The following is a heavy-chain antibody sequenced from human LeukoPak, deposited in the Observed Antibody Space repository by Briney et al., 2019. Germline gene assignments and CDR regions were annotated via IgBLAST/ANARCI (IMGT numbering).Heavy chain of an antibody. D-gene: IGHD3-9*01. CDR2: ISSSSSYI. CDR1: GFTFSSYN. CDR3: ARDQTFYYDILPGYPPGYMDV. V-gene: IGHV3-21*01. J-gene: IGHJ6*03. Sequence: GGSLRLSCAASGFTFSSYNMNWVRQAPGRGLEWVSSISSSSSYIYYADSVKGRFTISRDNAKTSLYLQMNSLRAETTAVYYFARDQTFYYDILPGYPPGYMDVWGKGPTVTVSS.